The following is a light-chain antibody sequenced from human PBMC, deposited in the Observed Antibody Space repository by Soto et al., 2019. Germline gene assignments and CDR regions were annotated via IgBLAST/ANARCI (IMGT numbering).Light chain of an antibody. CDR2: ANS. CDR3: QSYDSSLSVV. V-gene: IGLV1-40*01. CDR1: SSNIGAGYD. Sequence: QSVLTQPHSVSGAPGQRVTISCTGSSSNIGAGYDVHWYQQLPGTAPKLLIYANSNRPSGVPDRFSGSKSGTSASLAITGLQAEDEADYYCQSYDSSLSVVFGGGTKVTVL. J-gene: IGLJ2*01.